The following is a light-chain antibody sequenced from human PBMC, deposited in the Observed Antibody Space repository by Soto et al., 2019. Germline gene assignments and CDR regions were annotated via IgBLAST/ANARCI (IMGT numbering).Light chain of an antibody. CDR1: QDISSW. Sequence: DIQMTQSPSSVSASVGDRVAITCRASQDISSWLAWYQQKPGKAPKLLIYAASSLQSGVPSRFSGSGSGTDFTLTISNLQPEDFATYYCQPATTFPTFGGGTKVEIK. CDR2: AAS. V-gene: IGKV1-12*01. CDR3: QPATTFPT. J-gene: IGKJ4*01.